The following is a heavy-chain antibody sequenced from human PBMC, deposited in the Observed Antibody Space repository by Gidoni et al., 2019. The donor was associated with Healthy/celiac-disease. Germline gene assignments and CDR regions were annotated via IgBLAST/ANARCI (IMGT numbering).Heavy chain of an antibody. Sequence: EVQLVESGGGLVKPGGSLRRYCEASGFTFSSYSMNWVRQAPGKGREWVSSISSSSSYICYADSVKGRFTISRDNAKNSLYLQMNSLGAEDTAVYYCARVSFPPGIAAAAPDYWGQGTLVTVSS. CDR3: ARVSFPPGIAAAAPDY. CDR1: GFTFSSYS. D-gene: IGHD6-13*01. J-gene: IGHJ4*02. V-gene: IGHV3-21*01. CDR2: ISSSSSYI.